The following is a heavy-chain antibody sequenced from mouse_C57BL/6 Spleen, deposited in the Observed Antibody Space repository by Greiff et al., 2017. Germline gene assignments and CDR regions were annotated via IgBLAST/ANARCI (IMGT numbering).Heavy chain of an antibody. J-gene: IGHJ4*01. CDR2: IDPSDSYT. D-gene: IGHD1-1*01. CDR1: GYTFTSYW. V-gene: IGHV1-50*01. Sequence: QVQLQQPGAELVKPGASVKLSCKASGYTFTSYWMQWVKQRPGQGLEWIGEIDPSDSYTNYNQKFKGKATLTVDTSSSTAYMQLGSLTSEDSAVSYCACYGSSPLDALDYWGQGTSVTVSS. CDR3: ACYGSSPLDALDY.